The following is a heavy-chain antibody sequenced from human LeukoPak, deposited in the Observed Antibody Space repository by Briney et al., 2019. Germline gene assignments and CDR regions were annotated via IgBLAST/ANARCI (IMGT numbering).Heavy chain of an antibody. Sequence: PGGSLRLSCAASGFTFSIYAMHWVRQAPGKGLEWVAIISNDGSDKYYADSVKGRFTISRDNSKRTLYLQMNSLRTEDTAVYYCARRWYFDLWGRGTLVTVSS. CDR1: GFTFSIYA. J-gene: IGHJ2*01. CDR2: ISNDGSDK. V-gene: IGHV3-30*04. CDR3: ARRWYFDL.